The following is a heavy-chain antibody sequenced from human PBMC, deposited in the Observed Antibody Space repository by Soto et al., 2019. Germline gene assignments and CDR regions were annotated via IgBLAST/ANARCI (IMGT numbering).Heavy chain of an antibody. J-gene: IGHJ1*01. D-gene: IGHD3-10*01. V-gene: IGHV3-33*01. CDR2: IWYDGSNK. CDR3: AREIRGYGLSGYFQH. CDR1: GFTFSSYG. Sequence: GGSLRLSCAASGFTFSSYGMHWVRQAPGKGLEWVAVIWYDGSNKYYADSVKGRFTISRDNSKNTLYLQMNSLRAEDTAVYYCAREIRGYGLSGYFQHWGQGTLVTVSS.